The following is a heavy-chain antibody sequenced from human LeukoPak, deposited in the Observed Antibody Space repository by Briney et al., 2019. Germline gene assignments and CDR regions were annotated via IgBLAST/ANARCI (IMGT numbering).Heavy chain of an antibody. CDR1: GFTFCSYS. D-gene: IGHD6-13*01. J-gene: IGHJ4*02. CDR3: ATYSSSWYTYFDY. Sequence: GGSLRLSCAASGFTFCSYSMNWVRQAPGKGLEWVSSISSSSSYIYYADSVKGRFTISRDNAKNSLYLQMNSLRAEDTAVYYCATYSSSWYTYFDYWGQGTLVTVSS. CDR2: ISSSSSYI. V-gene: IGHV3-21*01.